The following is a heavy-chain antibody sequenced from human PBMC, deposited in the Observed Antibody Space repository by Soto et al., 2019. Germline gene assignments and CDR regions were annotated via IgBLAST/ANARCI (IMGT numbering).Heavy chain of an antibody. CDR1: GFTFSSYS. CDR3: ARDPSEYNGFDP. V-gene: IGHV3-48*01. CDR2: MSSSSSTI. J-gene: IGHJ5*02. Sequence: EVQLVESGGGLVQPGGSLRLSCAASGFTFSSYSMNWVRQAPGKGLEWVSYMSSSSSTIYYADSVKGRFTISRDNAKNSLYLQMNSLRVEDTAVYYCARDPSEYNGFDPWGQGTLVTVSS.